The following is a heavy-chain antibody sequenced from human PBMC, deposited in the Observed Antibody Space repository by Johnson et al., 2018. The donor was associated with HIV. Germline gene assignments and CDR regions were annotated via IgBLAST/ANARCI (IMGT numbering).Heavy chain of an antibody. CDR3: AREGVSGTYFSAFEI. CDR2: ISGSSSTI. J-gene: IGHJ3*02. V-gene: IGHV3-11*04. CDR1: GFTFSDHY. Sequence: QVQLVESGGGLVKPGGSLRLSCAASGFTFSDHYMSWIRQAPGKGLEWVSYISGSSSTIYYADSVKGRFTISRDNSKNSLYLQVHSFSVEDTAVYYCAREGVSGTYFSAFEIWGRGTMVTVSS. D-gene: IGHD1-1*01.